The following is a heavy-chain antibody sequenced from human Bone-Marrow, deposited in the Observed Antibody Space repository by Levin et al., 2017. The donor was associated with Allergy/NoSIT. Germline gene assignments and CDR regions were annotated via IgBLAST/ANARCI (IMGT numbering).Heavy chain of an antibody. CDR2: MNPNSGNT. J-gene: IGHJ6*02. V-gene: IGHV1-8*01. CDR3: ARGASVVRGVIKVAGMDV. CDR1: GYTFTGYD. Sequence: GESLKISCRASGYTFTGYDMNWVRQATGQGPEWVGWMNPNSGNTGFAQKFQGRVTLTRDTSITTAYMELSGLRSDDTAVYYCARGASVVRGVIKVAGMDVWCQGTTVTVSS. D-gene: IGHD3-10*01.